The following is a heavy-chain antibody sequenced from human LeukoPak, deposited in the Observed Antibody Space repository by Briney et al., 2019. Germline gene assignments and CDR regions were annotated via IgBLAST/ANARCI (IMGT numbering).Heavy chain of an antibody. CDR1: GGSFSGYY. D-gene: IGHD2-2*01. CDR3: ARDHTLHCSSTSCYGMDV. Sequence: PSETLSLTCAVYGGSFSGYYWSWIRQPPGKGLEWIGEINHSGSTNYNPSLKSRVTISVDTSKNRFSLKLSSVTAADTAVYYCARDHTLHCSSTSCYGMDVWGQGTTVTVSS. V-gene: IGHV4-34*01. CDR2: INHSGST. J-gene: IGHJ6*02.